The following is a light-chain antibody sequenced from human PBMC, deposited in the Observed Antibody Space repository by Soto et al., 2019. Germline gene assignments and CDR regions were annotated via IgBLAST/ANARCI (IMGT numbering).Light chain of an antibody. CDR1: QSVSSSY. J-gene: IGKJ5*01. CDR3: QQYGSSPPVT. V-gene: IGKV3-20*01. CDR2: GAS. Sequence: EIVLTQSPGTLSLSPGERATLSCRASQSVSSSYLAWYQQKPGQAPRLLIYGASGRATGIPDRFSGSGSGTHFTLTISRLEPEDFAVYYLQQYGSSPPVTFGQGTRLEIK.